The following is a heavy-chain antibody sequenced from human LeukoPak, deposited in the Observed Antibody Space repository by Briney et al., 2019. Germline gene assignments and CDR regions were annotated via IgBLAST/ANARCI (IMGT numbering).Heavy chain of an antibody. CDR3: ARGLRFGEFFCPY. Sequence: GASVKVSCKASGYTFTSYDINWVRQAAGQGLEWMGWMNPNSGNTGYAQKFQGRVTMTRDTSISTAYMELSSLRSEDTAVYYCARGLRFGEFFCPYWGQGTLVAVSS. CDR2: MNPNSGNT. V-gene: IGHV1-8*01. J-gene: IGHJ4*02. CDR1: GYTFTSYD. D-gene: IGHD3-10*01.